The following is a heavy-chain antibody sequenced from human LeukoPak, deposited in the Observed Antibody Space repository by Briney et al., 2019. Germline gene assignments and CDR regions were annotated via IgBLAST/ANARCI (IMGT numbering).Heavy chain of an antibody. Sequence: PGGPLGPPGPPSGFTFTPGPLPWVGRPQGRGREWFSAISGSGSGTYYADSVKGRFTISRDNPKNTLYLQMNSLRAEDTAVYYCAKEFRGYTRTIEYWGQGTLVTVSS. J-gene: IGHJ4*02. CDR2: ISGSGSGT. CDR1: GFTFTPGP. V-gene: IGHV3-23*01. D-gene: IGHD5-12*01. CDR3: AKEFRGYTRTIEY.